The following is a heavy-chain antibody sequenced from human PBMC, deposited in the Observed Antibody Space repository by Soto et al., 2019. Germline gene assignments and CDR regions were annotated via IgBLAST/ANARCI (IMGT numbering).Heavy chain of an antibody. CDR1: GFTFSDYY. D-gene: IGHD1-20*01. CDR3: ARDQGTVEYNHYYYGMDV. J-gene: IGHJ6*02. CDR2: ISRSGTTI. V-gene: IGHV3-11*01. Sequence: QVQLVESGGGLVKPGGSLRLSCAASGFTFSDYYMSWIRQAPGKGLEWVSYISRSGTTIYYADSVKGRFTISRDNAKNSLYLQMNSLRAEDTAVYYCARDQGTVEYNHYYYGMDVWGQGTTVTVSS.